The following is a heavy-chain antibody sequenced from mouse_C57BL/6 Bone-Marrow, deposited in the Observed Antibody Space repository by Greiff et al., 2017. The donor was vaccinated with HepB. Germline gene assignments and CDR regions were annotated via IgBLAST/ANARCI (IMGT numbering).Heavy chain of an antibody. J-gene: IGHJ1*03. V-gene: IGHV1-61*01. CDR3: ARNGYYVYWYFDV. Sequence: QVQLQQPGAELVRPGSSVKLSCKASGYTFTSYWMDWVKQRPGQGLEWIGNIYPSDSETHYNQKFKDKATLTVDKSSSTAYMQLSSLTSEDSAVYYGARNGYYVYWYFDVWGTGTTVTVSS. CDR2: IYPSDSET. D-gene: IGHD2-3*01. CDR1: GYTFTSYW.